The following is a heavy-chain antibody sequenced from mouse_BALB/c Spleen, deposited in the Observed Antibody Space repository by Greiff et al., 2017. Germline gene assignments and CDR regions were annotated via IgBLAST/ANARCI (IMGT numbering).Heavy chain of an antibody. Sequence: VKLVESGPGLVAPSQSLSITCTVSGFSLTSYGVHWVRQPPGKGLEWLGVIWAGGSTNYNSALMSRLSISKDNSKSQVFLKMNSLQTDDTAMYYCARELYQYYAMDYWGQGTSVTVSS. V-gene: IGHV2-9*02. CDR3: ARELYQYYAMDY. CDR2: IWAGGST. CDR1: GFSLTSYG. D-gene: IGHD5-1*01. J-gene: IGHJ4*01.